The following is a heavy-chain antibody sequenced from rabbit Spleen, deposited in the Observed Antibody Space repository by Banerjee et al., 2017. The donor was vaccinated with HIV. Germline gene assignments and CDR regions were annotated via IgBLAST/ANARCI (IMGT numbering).Heavy chain of an antibody. Sequence: EQLVESGGGLVQPEGSLTLTCTASGFSFSNKAVMCWVRQAPGKGLEWIACIDIGSRDFTYYASWAKGRFIISKTSSTTVTLQMTSLTVADTATYFCARDTGSSFSTYGMDLWGPGTLVTVS. J-gene: IGHJ6*01. V-gene: IGHV1S45*01. CDR2: IDIGSRDFT. CDR1: GFSFSNKAV. D-gene: IGHD8-1*01. CDR3: ARDTGSSFSTYGMDL.